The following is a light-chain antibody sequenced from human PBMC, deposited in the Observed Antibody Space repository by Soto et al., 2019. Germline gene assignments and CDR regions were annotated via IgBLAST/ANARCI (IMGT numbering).Light chain of an antibody. CDR1: QSVSSSY. CDR2: GAS. Sequence: EIVLTQSPGTLSLSPGERATLSCRASQSVSSSYLAWYQQKPGQAPRILIYGASSRATGIPDRFSGSGSGTDFTLTISRLEPADFAVYYCQQYGSSRSLTFGGGTKVEIK. J-gene: IGKJ4*01. V-gene: IGKV3-20*01. CDR3: QQYGSSRSLT.